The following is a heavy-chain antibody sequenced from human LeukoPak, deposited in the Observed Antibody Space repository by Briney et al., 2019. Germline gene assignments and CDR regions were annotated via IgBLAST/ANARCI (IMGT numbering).Heavy chain of an antibody. J-gene: IGHJ5*02. CDR3: ARDVGGYSYVYWFDL. V-gene: IGHV3-74*01. Sequence: GGSLRLSCAASGFTFSSYWMHWVRQAPGKGLVWVSRINSDGSSTSYADSVKGRFTISRDNAKNTLYLQMNSLRAEDTAVYYCARDVGGYSYVYWFDLWGQGTLVTVSS. D-gene: IGHD5-18*01. CDR2: INSDGSST. CDR1: GFTFSSYW.